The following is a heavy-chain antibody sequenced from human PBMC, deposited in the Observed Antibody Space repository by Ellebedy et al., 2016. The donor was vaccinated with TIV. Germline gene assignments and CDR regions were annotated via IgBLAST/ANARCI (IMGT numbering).Heavy chain of an antibody. V-gene: IGHV3-64D*09. Sequence: GESLKISCSGSGFTFSTYAMHWVRQAPGKGLEYVSAISGNGASTYYADSVKGRFTISRDNSQNSLYLQMSSLRAEDTAVYDCVKVIATNGWPYYFRYWGQGTLVTVSS. J-gene: IGHJ4*02. CDR1: GFTFSTYA. CDR3: VKVIATNGWPYYFRY. CDR2: ISGNGAST. D-gene: IGHD2-21*01.